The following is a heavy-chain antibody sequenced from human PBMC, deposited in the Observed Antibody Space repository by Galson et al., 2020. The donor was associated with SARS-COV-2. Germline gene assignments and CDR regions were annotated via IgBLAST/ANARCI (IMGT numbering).Heavy chain of an antibody. V-gene: IGHV4-30-4*01. CDR2: IYHSGST. J-gene: IGHJ4*02. D-gene: IGHD4-17*01. CDR3: ARSYGGNEFDS. CDR1: GGSITSGDYY. Sequence: SETLSLTCTVSGGSITSGDYYWTWNRQPPGKGLEWIGYIYHSGSTYYNPSLERRVTISVDTSRNQFSLKLSYVTAADTAVYYCARSYGGNEFDSWCQGTLVTVSS.